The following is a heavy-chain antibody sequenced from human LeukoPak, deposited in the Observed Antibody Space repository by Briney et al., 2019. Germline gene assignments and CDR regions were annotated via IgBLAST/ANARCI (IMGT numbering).Heavy chain of an antibody. CDR2: TGSTGVST. V-gene: IGHV3-23*01. CDR1: GFTFSSYA. J-gene: IGHJ4*02. D-gene: IGHD2-2*01. Sequence: GGPLRLSCAASGFTFSSYAMNWVRQAPGKGLEWVSGTGSTGVSTSYADSVKGRFTVSRGNSKNTLSLQMNSLRAEDTAVYYCAKDPGVVPAHYFDYWGQGTLVTVSS. CDR3: AKDPGVVPAHYFDY.